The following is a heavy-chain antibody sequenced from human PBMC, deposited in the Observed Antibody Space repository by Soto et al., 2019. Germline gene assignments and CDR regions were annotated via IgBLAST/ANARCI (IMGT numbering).Heavy chain of an antibody. D-gene: IGHD3-9*01. V-gene: IGHV3-23*01. CDR2: ISGSGGNT. CDR1: GFTLSRYA. CDR3: AKPSIGYDIVTGYYTPNNYYFDY. J-gene: IGHJ4*02. Sequence: GGSLRLSCAASGFTLSRYAMSWVRQAPGKGLEWVSGISGSGGNTYYADSVKGRFTISRDNSKNTLYLQMNSLRAEDTAVYYCAKPSIGYDIVTGYYTPNNYYFDYWGQGTRVTVSS.